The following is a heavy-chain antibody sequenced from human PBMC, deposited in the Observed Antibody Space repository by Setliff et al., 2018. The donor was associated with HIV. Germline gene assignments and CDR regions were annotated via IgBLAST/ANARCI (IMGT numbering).Heavy chain of an antibody. CDR2: FDPEDGNT. V-gene: IGHV1-24*01. J-gene: IGHJ4*02. CDR1: GYTLTELS. CDR3: ARVPVGDSPDY. D-gene: IGHD4-17*01. Sequence: ASVKVSCKVSGYTLTELSRHWVRQAPGKGLEWMGGFDPEDGNTNYAQKLQGRVTMTTDTSTSTAYMELRSLRSDDTAVYYCARVPVGDSPDYWGQGTLVTVSS.